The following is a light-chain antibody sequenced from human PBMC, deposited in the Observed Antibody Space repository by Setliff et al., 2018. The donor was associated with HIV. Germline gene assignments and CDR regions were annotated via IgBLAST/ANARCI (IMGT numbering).Light chain of an antibody. CDR3: CSYAGRTTFYV. J-gene: IGLJ1*01. V-gene: IGLV2-11*01. Sequence: QSVLTQPRSVSGSPGQSVTISCTGTSSDVGTYNYVSWYQQHPGKAPKLIIYDVSERPSGVPDRFSGSKSANTASLTISGLQAEDEADYYCCSYAGRTTFYVFGTGTKVTVL. CDR1: SSDVGTYNY. CDR2: DVS.